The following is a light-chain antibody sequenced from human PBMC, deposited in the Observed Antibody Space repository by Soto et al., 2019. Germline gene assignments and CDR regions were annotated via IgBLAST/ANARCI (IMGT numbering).Light chain of an antibody. CDR3: QQTYMTPIT. CDR1: QAISSC. J-gene: IGKJ5*01. V-gene: IGKV1-39*01. Sequence: DIQMTQSPSSVSTSVGARVTFTRRASQAISSCLVCHELKPGRAPKLLIYSASSLQSGIPSRFSGSGSGTDFTDFTLTISSLQPEDFATYYCQQTYMTPITFGQGTRLEI. CDR2: SAS.